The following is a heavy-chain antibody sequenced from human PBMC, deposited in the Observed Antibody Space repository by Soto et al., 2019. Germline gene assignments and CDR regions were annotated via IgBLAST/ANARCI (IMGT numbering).Heavy chain of an antibody. Sequence: QITLKESGPTLVKPTQTLTLTCTFSGFSLSTSGVGVGWIRQPPGKALEGLAIIFWDDVTHYSPSLKIRLTITKYTSKTQVVLTMTNMDPVDTGTYYCTHRQRSGATWFDPWGQGTLVTVSS. J-gene: IGHJ5*02. CDR2: IFWDDVT. CDR1: GFSLSTSGVG. V-gene: IGHV2-5*02. D-gene: IGHD6-25*01. CDR3: THRQRSGATWFDP.